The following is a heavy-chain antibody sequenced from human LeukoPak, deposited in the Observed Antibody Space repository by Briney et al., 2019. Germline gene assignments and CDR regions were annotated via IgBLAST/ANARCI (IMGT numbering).Heavy chain of an antibody. CDR2: ICWNGSSI. CDR1: GFTFSDYA. J-gene: IGHJ5*02. CDR3: AKRGVGSKANWFGP. V-gene: IGHV3-9*01. Sequence: GGSLRLSCAASGFTFSDYAMHWVRQAPGKGLEWVSGICWNGSSIGYADSVKGRFTISRDNAKNTLYLQMNSLRAEDTAVYYRAKRGVGSKANWFGPWGRGPLVTVSS. D-gene: IGHD1-26*01.